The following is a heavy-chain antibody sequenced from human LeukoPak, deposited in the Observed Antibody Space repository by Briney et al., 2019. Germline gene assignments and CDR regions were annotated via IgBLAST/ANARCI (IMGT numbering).Heavy chain of an antibody. CDR3: ARDLYYYDSSGYYDY. J-gene: IGHJ4*02. CDR1: GFTFSRYS. D-gene: IGHD3-22*01. CDR2: ISIGNTYI. V-gene: IGHV3-21*01. Sequence: GRSLRLSCAASGFTFSRYSMNWVRQAPGKGLEWVSSISIGNTYIYYADSVKGRFTISRDNAKNSLYLQLNSLRAEDTAVYYCARDLYYYDSSGYYDYWGQGTLVTVSS.